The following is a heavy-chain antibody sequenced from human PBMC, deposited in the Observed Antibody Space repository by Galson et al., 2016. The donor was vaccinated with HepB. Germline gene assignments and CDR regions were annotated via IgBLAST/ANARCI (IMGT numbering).Heavy chain of an antibody. CDR2: LDWDDDK. Sequence: LVKPTQTLTLTCTFSGFSLSTTGMCVTWIRQPPGKALEWLALLDWDDDKYYNTSLKTRLTISKDTSKNQVVLIMTNMDPMDTATYYCARIRPSDGYYADYWGQGTLVTVSS. CDR3: ARIRPSDGYYADY. CDR1: GFSLSTTGMC. J-gene: IGHJ4*02. V-gene: IGHV2-70*13. D-gene: IGHD3-22*01.